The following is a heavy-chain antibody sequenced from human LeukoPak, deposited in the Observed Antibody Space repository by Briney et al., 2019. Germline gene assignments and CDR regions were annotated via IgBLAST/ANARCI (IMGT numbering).Heavy chain of an antibody. Sequence: PGGSLRLSCAASGFTFSSYWMSWVRQAPGKGLEWVANIKQDGSEKYYVDSVKGRFTISRDNAKNSLYLQMNSLRAEDTAVYYRARFLSGYSYGNFDYWGQGTLVTVSS. V-gene: IGHV3-7*01. CDR1: GFTFSSYW. J-gene: IGHJ4*02. CDR3: ARFLSGYSYGNFDY. CDR2: IKQDGSEK. D-gene: IGHD5-18*01.